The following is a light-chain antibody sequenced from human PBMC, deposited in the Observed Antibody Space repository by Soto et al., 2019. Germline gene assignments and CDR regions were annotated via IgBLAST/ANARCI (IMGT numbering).Light chain of an antibody. V-gene: IGKV1-9*01. CDR2: GTF. CDR3: QHLTGNPPFT. Sequence: QLTQSPSSLSASVGDRVSITCRASQDIKTYLAWYQQKREKAPKLLISGTFTLHSGVPSRFNCRGSERDFTLTISRLQPEDFATYYCQHLTGNPPFTFGPGTKVDLE. CDR1: QDIKTY. J-gene: IGKJ3*01.